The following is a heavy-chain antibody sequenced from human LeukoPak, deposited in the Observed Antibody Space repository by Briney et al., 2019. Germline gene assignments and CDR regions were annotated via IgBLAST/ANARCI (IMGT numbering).Heavy chain of an antibody. D-gene: IGHD3-3*01. CDR3: ARGADYDFWSGYSNWFDP. CDR2: INHSGST. CDR1: GGSSSGYY. J-gene: IGHJ5*02. Sequence: PSETLSLTCAAYGGSSSGYYWSWIRQPPGKGLEWIGEINHSGSTNYNPSLKSRVTISVDTSKNQFSLKLSSVTAADTAVYYCARGADYDFWSGYSNWFDPWGQGTLVTVSS. V-gene: IGHV4-34*01.